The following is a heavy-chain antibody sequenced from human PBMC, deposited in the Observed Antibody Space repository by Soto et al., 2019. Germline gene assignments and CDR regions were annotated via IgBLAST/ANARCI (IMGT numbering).Heavy chain of an antibody. Sequence: ASVKVSCKASGYTFTSYDINWVRQATGQGLEWMGWMNPNSGNTGYAQKFQGRVTMTRNTSISTAYMELSSLRSEDTAVYYCAIRGYSHTRPRYYIDYWGQGTRVTVSS. V-gene: IGHV1-8*01. CDR3: AIRGYSHTRPRYYIDY. CDR1: GYTFTSYD. CDR2: MNPNSGNT. J-gene: IGHJ4*02. D-gene: IGHD5-18*01.